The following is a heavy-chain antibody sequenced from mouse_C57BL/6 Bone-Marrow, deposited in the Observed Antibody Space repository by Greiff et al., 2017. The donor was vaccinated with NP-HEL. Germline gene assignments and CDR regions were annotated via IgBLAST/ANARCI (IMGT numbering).Heavy chain of an antibody. Sequence: QVHVQQSGAELVKPGASVKLSCKASGYTFSEYTIHWVKQRSGLGLERIGWLYPGRGSIKFNEKFKDKATFTADKSSSTVYMELSRVTAEDAAVYFCARHERPIYDGLFAYWGQVTLVTVSA. CDR1: GYTFSEYT. CDR3: ARHERPIYDGLFAY. V-gene: IGHV1-62-2*01. D-gene: IGHD2-3*01. CDR2: LYPGRGSI. J-gene: IGHJ3*01.